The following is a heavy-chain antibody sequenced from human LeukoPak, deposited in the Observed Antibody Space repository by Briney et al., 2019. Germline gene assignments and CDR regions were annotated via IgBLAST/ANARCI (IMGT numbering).Heavy chain of an antibody. Sequence: SETLSLTCTVSGDSISSYYWSWIRQPPGKGLEWIGYIYSSGSTKYNPSLKSRVTISVDTSKNQFSLKLSSVTAADTAVYYCARQGSGNYLSPVNYWGQGTLVTVSS. D-gene: IGHD1-26*01. J-gene: IGHJ4*02. V-gene: IGHV4-59*08. CDR1: GDSISSYY. CDR2: IYSSGST. CDR3: ARQGSGNYLSPVNY.